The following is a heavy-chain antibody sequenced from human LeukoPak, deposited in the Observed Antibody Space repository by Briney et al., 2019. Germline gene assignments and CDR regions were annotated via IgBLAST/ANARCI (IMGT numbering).Heavy chain of an antibody. CDR3: AREAWYCSNTSCYVGIDY. D-gene: IGHD2-2*01. V-gene: IGHV4-4*07. CDR1: GGSISSYY. CDR2: IYTSGST. Sequence: PSETLSLTCTVSGGSISSYYWSWIRQPAGKGLEWIGRIYTSGSTNYNPSLKSRVTMSVDTSKNQFSLKLSSVTAADTAVYYCAREAWYCSNTSCYVGIDYWGQGTLVTVSS. J-gene: IGHJ4*02.